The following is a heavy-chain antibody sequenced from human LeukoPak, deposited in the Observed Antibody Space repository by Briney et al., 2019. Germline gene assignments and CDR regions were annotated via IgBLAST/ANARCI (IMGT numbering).Heavy chain of an antibody. CDR1: GGSISSYY. CDR2: IYYSGST. Sequence: PSETLSLTCTVSGGSISSYYWSWIRQPPGKGLEWIGYIYYSGSTNYNPSLKSRVTISVDTSKNQFSLKLSSVTAADTAVYYCARAHSGSYFYYYYYMDVWGKGTTVTISS. CDR3: ARAHSGSYFYYYYYMDV. D-gene: IGHD1-26*01. V-gene: IGHV4-59*01. J-gene: IGHJ6*03.